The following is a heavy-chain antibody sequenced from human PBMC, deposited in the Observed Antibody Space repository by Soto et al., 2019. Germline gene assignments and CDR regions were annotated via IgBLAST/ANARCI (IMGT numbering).Heavy chain of an antibody. D-gene: IGHD6-13*01. CDR1: GFTFSSYG. V-gene: IGHV3-48*01. J-gene: IGHJ3*02. CDR3: ARGEGMAAAGITFVI. Sequence: GGSLRLSCAASGFTFSSYGMHWVRQAPGKGLEWVSYICYGGSTIYYADSVKGRFTISRDNAKNSLYLQMNSLRAEDTAVYYCARGEGMAAAGITFVIWGQGTMVTVS. CDR2: ICYGGSTI.